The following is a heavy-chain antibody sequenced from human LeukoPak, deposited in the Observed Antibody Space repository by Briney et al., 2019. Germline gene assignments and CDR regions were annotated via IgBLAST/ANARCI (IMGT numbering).Heavy chain of an antibody. CDR2: IKSKIDGGTT. Sequence: GGSLRLSCAASGFSFSTYRMNWVRQAPGMRLEWVGQIKSKIDGGTTDYAAPVKGRFTISREDSQNTLYLQMNSLKTDDAAVYYCTTTVGYWGQGTLVTVSS. CDR1: GFSFSTYR. V-gene: IGHV3-15*01. CDR3: TTTVGY. J-gene: IGHJ4*02. D-gene: IGHD1-26*01.